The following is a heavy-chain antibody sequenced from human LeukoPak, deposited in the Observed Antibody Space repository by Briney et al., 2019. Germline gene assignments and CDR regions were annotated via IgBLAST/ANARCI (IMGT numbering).Heavy chain of an antibody. CDR1: GYTFTSYG. CDR3: ATYSGYDFLKYYYFDY. D-gene: IGHD5-12*01. Sequence: ASVKVSCKASGYTFTSYGISWVRQAPGQGLEWMGWISAYNGNTNYAQKLQGRVTMTTDTSTSTAYMELRSLRSDDTAVYYCATYSGYDFLKYYYFDYWGQGALVTVSS. V-gene: IGHV1-18*01. J-gene: IGHJ4*02. CDR2: ISAYNGNT.